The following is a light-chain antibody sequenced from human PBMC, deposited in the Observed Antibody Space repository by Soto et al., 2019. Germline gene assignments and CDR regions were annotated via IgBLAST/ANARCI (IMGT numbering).Light chain of an antibody. CDR2: DAS. Sequence: DIQMTQSPSTVSASVLDRVTITCRASQSISSWLAWYQQKPGKAPKLLIYDASSLESGVPSRFSGSGSGTEFTLTISSLQPDDFATYYCQQYHSYSKTFGQGTKVDI. J-gene: IGKJ1*01. CDR1: QSISSW. CDR3: QQYHSYSKT. V-gene: IGKV1-5*01.